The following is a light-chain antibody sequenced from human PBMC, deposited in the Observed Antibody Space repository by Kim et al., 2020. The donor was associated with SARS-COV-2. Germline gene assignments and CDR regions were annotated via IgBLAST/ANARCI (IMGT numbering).Light chain of an antibody. V-gene: IGKV1-6*01. Sequence: AIQMTQSPSSLSASVGDRVTITCRASQGISNDLGWYQQKPGRAPNLLIYATSTLQSGVPSRFSGSGSGTDFTITISSLQPEDVATCYWQHDYDSPLTFGGGTKVDIK. CDR1: QGISND. J-gene: IGKJ4*01. CDR3: QHDYDSPLT. CDR2: ATS.